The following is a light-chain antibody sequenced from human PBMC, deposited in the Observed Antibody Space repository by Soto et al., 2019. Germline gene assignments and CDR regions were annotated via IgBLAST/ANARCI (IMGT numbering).Light chain of an antibody. J-gene: IGKJ5*01. CDR2: RAS. V-gene: IGKV3-15*01. CDR3: QQYNIWLIT. CDR1: QSISDN. Sequence: EVLMTQSPDTLYVSPGERVTLSCRASQSISDNLAWYQQKPGQGPRLLVYRASTRTLGIPARFSGSESGTEFTLTISSLQSEDFAVYYCQQYNIWLITFGQGTRLEIK.